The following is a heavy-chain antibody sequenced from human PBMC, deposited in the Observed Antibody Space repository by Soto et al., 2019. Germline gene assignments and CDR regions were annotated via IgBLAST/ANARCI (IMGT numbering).Heavy chain of an antibody. CDR1: GYRFTSYW. J-gene: IGHJ4*02. CDR2: IYPGDFDT. Sequence: ESLKISCQCSGYRFTSYWIAWVRQLPGKGLEFMGIIYPGDFDTRYNPSFQGQVTISVDNSISTAYLQWSSLKAPDTALYYCARGYNIVLSVDHYYFGVWGKGSLVTVSS. D-gene: IGHD3-10*01. V-gene: IGHV5-51*01. CDR3: ARGYNIVLSVDHYYFGV.